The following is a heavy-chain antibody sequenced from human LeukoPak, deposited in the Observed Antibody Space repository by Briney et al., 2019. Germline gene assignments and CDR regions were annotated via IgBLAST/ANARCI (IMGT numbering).Heavy chain of an antibody. J-gene: IGHJ5*02. CDR2: IYYSGST. D-gene: IGHD4-17*01. V-gene: IGHV4-30-4*01. Sequence: PSETLSLTCTVSGGSISSGDYYWSWIRQPPGKGLEWIGYIYYSGSTYYNPSLKSRVTISVDTSKNQFSLKLSSVTAADTAVYYCAGDRGHTVTTQESNWFDPWGQGTLVTVSS. CDR1: GGSISSGDYY. CDR3: AGDRGHTVTTQESNWFDP.